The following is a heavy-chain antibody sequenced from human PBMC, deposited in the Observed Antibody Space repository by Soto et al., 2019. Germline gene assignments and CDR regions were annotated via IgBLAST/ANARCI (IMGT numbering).Heavy chain of an antibody. CDR2: ILNDGSNR. Sequence: QVQLVESGGGVVQPGRSLRLSCAASGFTFSNYGMHWVRQAPGKGLEWVAVILNDGSNRYHADSVKDRFTISRENSKNTLYLQRNSLRAEDTAVYYCARDDEYSGNGMDVWGQGTTVTVS. CDR1: GFTFSNYG. CDR3: ARDDEYSGNGMDV. J-gene: IGHJ6*02. D-gene: IGHD3-10*01. V-gene: IGHV3-33*01.